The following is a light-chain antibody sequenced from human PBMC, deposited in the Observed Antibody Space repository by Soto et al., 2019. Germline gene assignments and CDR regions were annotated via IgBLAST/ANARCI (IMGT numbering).Light chain of an antibody. J-gene: IGLJ3*02. CDR3: AAWDDTLSVWV. Sequence: QSVLTQPPSTSGTPGQRVTISCSGSRSNIGRSTVNWYQQLPGTAPKVLVYSTNQRPSGVPDRFSGSKSGTSASLAISGLQSEDEADYYCAAWDDTLSVWVFGGRTQLTVL. CDR2: STN. CDR1: RSNIGRST. V-gene: IGLV1-44*01.